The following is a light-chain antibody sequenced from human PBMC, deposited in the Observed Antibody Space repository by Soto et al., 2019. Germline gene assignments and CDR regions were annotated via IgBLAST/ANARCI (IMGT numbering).Light chain of an antibody. CDR2: KAS. V-gene: IGKV1-5*03. CDR3: QQYNSYSYT. J-gene: IGKJ2*01. Sequence: DIQMTQSPSTLSASVGDRVTIACRASQSISSYLAWYQQKPGKAPNLLIYKASNLASGVPSRFTGGGSGTDFILTINSLQPDDSATYFCQQYNSYSYTFGQGTKLEIK. CDR1: QSISSY.